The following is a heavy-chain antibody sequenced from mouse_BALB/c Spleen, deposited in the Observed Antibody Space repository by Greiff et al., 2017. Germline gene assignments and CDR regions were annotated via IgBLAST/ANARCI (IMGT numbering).Heavy chain of an antibody. D-gene: IGHD4-1*01. CDR2: INPSSGYT. V-gene: IGHV1-4*01. CDR1: GYTFTSYT. CDR3: ARSGTGKDYYAMDY. Sequence: VQLQQSGAELARPGASVKMSCKASGYTFTSYTMHWVKQRPGQGLEWIGYINPSSGYTNYNQKFKDKATLTADKSSSTAYMQLSSLTSEDSAVYYCARSGTGKDYYAMDYGGQGTSVTVSS. J-gene: IGHJ4*01.